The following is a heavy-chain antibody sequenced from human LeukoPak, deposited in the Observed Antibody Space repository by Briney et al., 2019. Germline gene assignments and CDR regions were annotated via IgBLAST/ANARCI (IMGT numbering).Heavy chain of an antibody. V-gene: IGHV4-38-2*02. Sequence: SETLSLTCTVSGYSISSGYYWGWIRQPPGKGLEWIGSIYHSGSTYYNPSLKSRVTISVDTSKNQFSLKLSSLTAADTAIYYCASLRERSYYARGFDYWGQGTLVTVSS. CDR1: GYSISSGYY. D-gene: IGHD1-26*01. J-gene: IGHJ4*02. CDR3: ASLRERSYYARGFDY. CDR2: IYHSGST.